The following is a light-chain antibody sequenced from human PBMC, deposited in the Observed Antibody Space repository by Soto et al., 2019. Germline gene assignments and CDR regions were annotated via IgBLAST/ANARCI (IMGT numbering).Light chain of an antibody. J-gene: IGKJ2*01. CDR3: QQSYSTPFT. CDR2: AAS. CDR1: QSISTY. V-gene: IGKV1-39*01. Sequence: DIPMTQSPFSLSASVGDRVTITCRASQSISTYLNWYQQKPGKAPNLLIYAASSLQGGVPSRFSGSASGTDFTLTISSLHPEDFATYYCQQSYSTPFTFGQGTKLEIK.